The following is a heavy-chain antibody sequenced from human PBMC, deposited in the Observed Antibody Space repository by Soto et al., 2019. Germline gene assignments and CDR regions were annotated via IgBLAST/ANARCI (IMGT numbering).Heavy chain of an antibody. D-gene: IGHD2-15*01. Sequence: SVKVSCKASGGTFSSYAISWVRQAPGQGLEWMGGIIPIFGTANYAQKFQGRVTITADKSTSTAYMELSSLRSEDTAVYYCARDRSLFYCSGGSCYYYGMDVWGQGTTVTVSS. V-gene: IGHV1-69*06. J-gene: IGHJ6*02. CDR3: ARDRSLFYCSGGSCYYYGMDV. CDR2: IIPIFGTA. CDR1: GGTFSSYA.